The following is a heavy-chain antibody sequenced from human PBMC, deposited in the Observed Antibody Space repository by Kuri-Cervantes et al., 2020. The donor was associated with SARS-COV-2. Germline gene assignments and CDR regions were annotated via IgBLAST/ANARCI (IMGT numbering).Heavy chain of an antibody. Sequence: GESLKISCEASGFTFSSYGMHWVRQAPGKGLEWVAVISYDGSNKYYADSVKGRFTISRDNSKNTLYLQMNSLRAEDTAVYYCAKGGETAYDSSLDYWGQGTLVTVSS. CDR3: AKGGETAYDSSLDY. D-gene: IGHD3-22*01. V-gene: IGHV3-30*18. CDR2: ISYDGSNK. CDR1: GFTFSSYG. J-gene: IGHJ4*02.